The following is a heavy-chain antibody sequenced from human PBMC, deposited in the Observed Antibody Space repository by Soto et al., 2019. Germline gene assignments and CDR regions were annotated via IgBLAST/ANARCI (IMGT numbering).Heavy chain of an antibody. CDR3: ARMYCSGGSCYSNIDY. V-gene: IGHV4-4*02. Sequence: QVQLQESGPGLVKPSGTLSLTCAVSGGSIRSSTWWSWVRQSPGKGLEWIGEIYHSGSTNYNPSLKSRVTIPVVKYTNQFSRKLSSVTAADTAVYYCARMYCSGGSCYSNIDYWGQGTLVTVSS. CDR1: GGSIRSSTW. CDR2: IYHSGST. D-gene: IGHD2-15*01. J-gene: IGHJ4*02.